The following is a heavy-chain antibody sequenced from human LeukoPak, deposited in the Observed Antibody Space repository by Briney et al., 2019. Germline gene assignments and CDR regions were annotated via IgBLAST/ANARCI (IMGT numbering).Heavy chain of an antibody. V-gene: IGHV1-69*13. CDR2: IIPIFGTA. D-gene: IGHD6-6*01. CDR3: ARAPIEYSSSSWFDP. J-gene: IGHJ5*02. CDR1: GGTFSSYA. Sequence: SVKVSCKASGGTFSSYAISWVRQDPGQGLEWMGGIIPIFGTANYAQKFQGRVTITADESTSTAYMELSSLRSEDTAVYYCARAPIEYSSSSWFDPWGQGTLVTVSS.